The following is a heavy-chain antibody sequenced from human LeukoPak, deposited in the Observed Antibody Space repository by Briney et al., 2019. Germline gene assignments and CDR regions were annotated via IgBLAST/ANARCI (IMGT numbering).Heavy chain of an antibody. CDR3: ASLPFGVVIPSP. D-gene: IGHD3-3*01. CDR1: GGSISSSSYY. Sequence: SSETLSLTCTVSGGSISSSSYYWGWIRQPPGKGLEWIGSIYYSGSTYYNPSLKSRVTISVDTSKNQFSPKLSSVTAADTAVYYCASLPFGVVIPSPWGQGTLVTVSS. CDR2: IYYSGST. V-gene: IGHV4-39*01. J-gene: IGHJ5*02.